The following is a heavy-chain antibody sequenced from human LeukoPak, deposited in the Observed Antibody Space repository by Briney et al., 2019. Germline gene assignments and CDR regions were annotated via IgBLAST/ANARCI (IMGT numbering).Heavy chain of an antibody. D-gene: IGHD3-22*01. J-gene: IGHJ4*02. CDR1: GGSISSSSYY. CDR2: IYYSGST. CDR3: ARGVVGYYDSSGRYYFDY. V-gene: IGHV4-39*07. Sequence: SETLSLTCTVSGGSISSSSYYWGWIRQPPGKGLEWIGSIYYSGSTNYNPSLKSRVTISVDTSKNQFSLKLSSVTAADTAVYYCARGVVGYYDSSGRYYFDYWGQGTLVTVSS.